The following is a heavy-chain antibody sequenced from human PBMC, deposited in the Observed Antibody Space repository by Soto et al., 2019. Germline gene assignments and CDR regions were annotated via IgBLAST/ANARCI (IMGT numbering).Heavy chain of an antibody. V-gene: IGHV1-24*01. J-gene: IGHJ4*02. CDR2: FDPEDGET. CDR1: GYTLTELS. CDR3: ATARRIFGVVITEIFDY. Sequence: ASVKVSCKVSGYTLTELSMHWVRQAPGKGLEWMGGFDPEDGETIYAQKFQGRVTMTEDTSTDTAYMELSSLRSEDTAVYYCATARRIFGVVITEIFDYCGQGTLVTVYS. D-gene: IGHD3-3*01.